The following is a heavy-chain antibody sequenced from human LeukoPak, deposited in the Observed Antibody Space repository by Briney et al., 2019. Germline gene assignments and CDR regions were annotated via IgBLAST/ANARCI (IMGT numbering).Heavy chain of an antibody. CDR2: IYYSGST. CDR1: GGSISSYY. J-gene: IGHJ4*02. V-gene: IGHV4-59*08. Sequence: SETLSLTCPVSGGSISSYYWSWIRQPPGKGLEWIGYIYYSGSTNYNPSLKSRVTISVDTSKNQFSLKLSSVTAADTAVYYCARRRGYCSGGSCYFYFDYWGQGTLVTVSS. D-gene: IGHD2-15*01. CDR3: ARRRGYCSGGSCYFYFDY.